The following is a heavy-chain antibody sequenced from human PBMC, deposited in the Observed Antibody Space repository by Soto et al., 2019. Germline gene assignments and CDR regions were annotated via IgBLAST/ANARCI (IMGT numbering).Heavy chain of an antibody. CDR1: GGTFSSYT. V-gene: IGHV1-69*08. CDR3: ARDRVGNSDY. CDR2: IIPILGIA. D-gene: IGHD1-1*01. J-gene: IGHJ4*02. Sequence: QVQLVQSGAEVKKPGSSVKVSCKASGGTFSSYTISWVRQAPGQGLEWMGRIIPILGIANYAQKFQGRVTITADNSTSTAYMELSSLRSEDTAVYYCARDRVGNSDYWGQGTLVTVSS.